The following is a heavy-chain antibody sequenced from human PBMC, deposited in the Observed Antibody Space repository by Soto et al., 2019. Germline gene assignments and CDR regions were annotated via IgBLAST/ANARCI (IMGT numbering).Heavy chain of an antibody. J-gene: IGHJ4*02. CDR3: ARGRHWGNFDY. CDR2: INHSGST. V-gene: IGHV4-34*01. CDR1: GGSFSGYY. Sequence: QVQLQQWGAGLLKPSETLSLTCAVYGGSFSGYYWSWIRQPPGKGLEWIGEINHSGSTNYNPSLKSRVTISVDKSKNQFSLKLSSVTAADTAVYYCARGRHWGNFDYWGQGTLVTVSS. D-gene: IGHD7-27*01.